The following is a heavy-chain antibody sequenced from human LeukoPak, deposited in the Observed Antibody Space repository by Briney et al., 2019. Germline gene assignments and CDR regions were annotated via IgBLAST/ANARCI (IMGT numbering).Heavy chain of an antibody. D-gene: IGHD3-16*01. V-gene: IGHV4-34*01. J-gene: IGHJ4*02. Sequence: SETLSLTCAVYGGSFSGYYWSWIRQPPGKGLEWIGEINHSGSTNYNPSLKSRVTISVDTSKNQFSLKLSSVTAADTAVYYCARYSRRGRGRDYWGQGTLVTVSS. CDR3: ARYSRRGRGRDY. CDR2: INHSGST. CDR1: GGSFSGYY.